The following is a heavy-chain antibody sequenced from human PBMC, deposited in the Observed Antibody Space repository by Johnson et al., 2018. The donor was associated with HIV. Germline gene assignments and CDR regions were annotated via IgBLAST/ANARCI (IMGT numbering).Heavy chain of an antibody. Sequence: VQLVESGGGLERPGGSLRLSCAASGFFFDDYGMTWVRQPPGKGLEWVSGFTWDGDRTAYADSVKGRFPISRDNAKKSLYLQMNSLSAEDTAVYYCTGEDGLGESALVFDMWGQGTMVTVSS. CDR2: FTWDGDRT. D-gene: IGHD3-16*02. V-gene: IGHV3-20*04. J-gene: IGHJ3*02. CDR1: GFFFDDYG. CDR3: TGEDGLGESALVFDM.